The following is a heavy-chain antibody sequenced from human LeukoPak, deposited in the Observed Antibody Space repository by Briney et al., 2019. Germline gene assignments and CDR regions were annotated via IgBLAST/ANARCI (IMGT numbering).Heavy chain of an antibody. CDR2: INHRGST. D-gene: IGHD6-19*01. J-gene: IGHJ4*02. V-gene: IGHV4-34*01. CDR3: ASVKAGVFDY. CDR1: GGSFSGYY. Sequence: SETLSLTCAVYGGSFSGYYWSWIRQPPGKGLEWIGEINHRGSTNYNPSLKSRVTISVDTSKNQFSLKLSSVTAADTAVYYCASVKAGVFDYWGQGTLVTVSS.